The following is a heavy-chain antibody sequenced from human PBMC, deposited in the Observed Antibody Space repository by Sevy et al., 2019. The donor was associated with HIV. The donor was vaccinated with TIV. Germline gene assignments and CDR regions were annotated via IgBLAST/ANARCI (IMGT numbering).Heavy chain of an antibody. CDR2: IKSTPDGGTT. CDR3: RTDPIIVLLVTDGMDV. D-gene: IGHD2-8*02. CDR1: GFTFTHAW. J-gene: IGHJ6*01. V-gene: IGHV3-15*01. Sequence: GGSLRLSCTASGFTFTHAWMRWVRQAPGKGLEWVGRIKSTPDGGTTDYAAPVKGRFTISRDDSKNTLYLQMNSLKTEDTAVYYCRTDPIIVLLVTDGMDVWGQGTTGTVSS.